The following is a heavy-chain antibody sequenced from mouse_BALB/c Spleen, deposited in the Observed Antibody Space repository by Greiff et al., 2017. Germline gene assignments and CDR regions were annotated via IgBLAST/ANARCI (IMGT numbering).Heavy chain of an antibody. Sequence: DVMLVESGGGLVQPGGSMKLSCVASGFTFSNYWMNWVRQSPEKGLEWVAEIRLKSNNYATHYAESVKGRFTISRDDSKSSVYLQMNNLRAEDTGIYYCTRVRDYWGQGTTLTVSS. CDR1: GFTFSNYW. CDR2: IRLKSNNYAT. J-gene: IGHJ2*01. V-gene: IGHV6-6*02. CDR3: TRVRDY.